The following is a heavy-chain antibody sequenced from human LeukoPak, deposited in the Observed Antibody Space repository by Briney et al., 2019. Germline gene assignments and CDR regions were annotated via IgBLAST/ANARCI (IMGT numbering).Heavy chain of an antibody. CDR2: INHSGST. Sequence: PSETLSLTCAVYGGSFSGYYWSWIRQPPGKGLEWIGEINHSGSTNYNPSLKSRVTISVDTSKNQFSLKLSSVTAADTAVYYCARGFVLRVLEWLSAPYYFDYWGQGTLVTVSS. J-gene: IGHJ4*02. D-gene: IGHD3-3*01. CDR1: GGSFSGYY. CDR3: ARGFVLRVLEWLSAPYYFDY. V-gene: IGHV4-34*01.